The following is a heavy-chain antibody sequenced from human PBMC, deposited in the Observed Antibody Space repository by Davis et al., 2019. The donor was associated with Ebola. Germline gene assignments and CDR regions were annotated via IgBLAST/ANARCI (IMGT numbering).Heavy chain of an antibody. Sequence: GESLKISCAASGFSISSHSMNWVRQAPGKGLECVSSIGSTTNFIYYADSVKGRFTISRDNAKNSLYLQMNSLRVEDTAVYYCARDGSNSYFDYWGQGNLVTVSS. J-gene: IGHJ4*02. CDR3: ARDGSNSYFDY. CDR1: GFSISSHS. D-gene: IGHD6-6*01. V-gene: IGHV3-21*01. CDR2: IGSTTNFI.